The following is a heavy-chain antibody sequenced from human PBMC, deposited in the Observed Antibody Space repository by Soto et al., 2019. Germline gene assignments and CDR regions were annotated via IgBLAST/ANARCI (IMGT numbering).Heavy chain of an antibody. D-gene: IGHD3-22*01. CDR3: GRGYSSGYYRPYYFDY. CDR1: GFTVSSNY. Sequence: GGSLRLSCAASGFTVSSNYMSWVRQAPGKGLEWVSVIYSGGSTYYADSVRGRFTISRDNSKNTLYLQMSSLRAEDTAVYYCGRGYSSGYYRPYYFDYWGQGTLVTVFS. CDR2: IYSGGST. V-gene: IGHV3-66*01. J-gene: IGHJ4*02.